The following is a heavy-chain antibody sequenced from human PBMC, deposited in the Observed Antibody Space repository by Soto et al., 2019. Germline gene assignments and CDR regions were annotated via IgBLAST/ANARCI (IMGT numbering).Heavy chain of an antibody. CDR3: VAGPDRAKSAY. CDR1: GGSFRGYE. V-gene: IGHV4-34*01. CDR2: INHSGST. Sequence: PSETLSLTCSVYGGSFRGYEGGGIRQPPGKGLEWIGEINHSGSTNYNPSLKSRVTISVDTSKNQFSLRLISVTAADTAVYYCVAGPDRAKSAYWGQGTLVTVSS. J-gene: IGHJ4*01.